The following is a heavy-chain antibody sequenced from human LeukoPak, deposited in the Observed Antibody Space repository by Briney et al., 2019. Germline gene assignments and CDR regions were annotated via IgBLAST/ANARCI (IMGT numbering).Heavy chain of an antibody. CDR2: ISYDGSNK. V-gene: IGHV3-30*04. J-gene: IGHJ4*02. D-gene: IGHD4-11*01. CDR1: GFTFRSYA. CDR3: ARDRETVTTYYFDY. Sequence: GGSLRLSCAASGFTFRSYAMHWVRQAPGKGLEWVAVISYDGSNKYYADSVKGRFTISRDNSKNTLYLQMNSLRAEDTAVYYCARDRETVTTYYFDYWGQGTLVTVSS.